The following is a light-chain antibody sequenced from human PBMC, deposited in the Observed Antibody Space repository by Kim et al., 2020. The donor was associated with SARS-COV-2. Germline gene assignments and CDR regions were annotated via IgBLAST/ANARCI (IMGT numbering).Light chain of an antibody. V-gene: IGKV1-9*01. CDR1: QGISSY. CDR3: QQVYTYPHT. J-gene: IGKJ2*01. CDR2: GAS. Sequence: DIQLTQSPSFLSASVGDRVTITCRASQGISSYLAWYQQKTGKAPKLLISGASTLQSGVPPRFSGSGSGTEFTLTISSLQPEDFATYYCQQVYTYPHTFGQGTKLEI.